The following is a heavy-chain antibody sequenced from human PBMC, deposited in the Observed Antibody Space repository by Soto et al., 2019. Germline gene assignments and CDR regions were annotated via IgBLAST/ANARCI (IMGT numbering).Heavy chain of an antibody. CDR1: GFSFSSYA. CDR3: ARDVGGEAVGPGWSDP. D-gene: IGHD3-10*01. V-gene: IGHV3-23*01. CDR2: ISASGVST. J-gene: IGHJ5*02. Sequence: EVQLLEFGGGLVQPGGSLRLSCSASGFSFSSYAMGWVRQAPGKGLEWVSTISASGVSTYHADSVQGRFTVSRDNSKNTLYLQVDSLRDEDTAVYFCARDVGGEAVGPGWSDPWGQGTTVTVSS.